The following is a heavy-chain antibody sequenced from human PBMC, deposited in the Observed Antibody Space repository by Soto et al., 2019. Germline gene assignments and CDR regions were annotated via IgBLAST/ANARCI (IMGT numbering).Heavy chain of an antibody. D-gene: IGHD2-15*01. CDR3: FYAAKCSKVEDYFDY. CDR1: GYTFTSYY. CDR2: INPSGGST. V-gene: IGHV1-46*01. Sequence: ASVKVSCKASGYTFTSYYMHWVRQAPGQGLEWMGIINPSGGSTSYAQKFQGRVTMTRDTSTSTVYMELSSLRSEDTAVYYCFYAAKCSKVEDYFDYWAQGTPVTVSS. J-gene: IGHJ4*02.